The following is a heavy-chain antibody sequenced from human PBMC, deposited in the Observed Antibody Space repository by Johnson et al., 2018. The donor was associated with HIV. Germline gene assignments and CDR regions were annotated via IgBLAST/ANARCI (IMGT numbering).Heavy chain of an antibody. Sequence: QVQLVESGGGVVQPGRSLRLSCAASGFTFSSYGMHWVRQAPGKGLEWAAVIWYDGSNKYYADSVKGRFTISRDNSKNTLYLQMNSLRAEDTALYYCARDRGAHRPPSAFDIWSQQTMVTVSS. D-gene: IGHD3-10*01. V-gene: IGHV3-33*08. CDR2: IWYDGSNK. CDR3: ARDRGAHRPPSAFDI. CDR1: GFTFSSYG. J-gene: IGHJ3*02.